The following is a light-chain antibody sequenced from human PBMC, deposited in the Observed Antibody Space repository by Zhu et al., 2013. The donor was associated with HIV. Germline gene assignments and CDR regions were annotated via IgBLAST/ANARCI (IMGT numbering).Light chain of an antibody. CDR1: QSVETN. Sequence: EIVMTQSPATLSVSPGERATLSCRASQSVETNLAWYQQTPGQAPRLLLYGASTRATGIPARFSGSGSGTEFTLTISSLQSEDFAVYYCQQYNDWPLYTFGQGTKLEI. V-gene: IGKV3-15*01. CDR2: GAS. CDR3: QQYNDWPLYT. J-gene: IGKJ2*01.